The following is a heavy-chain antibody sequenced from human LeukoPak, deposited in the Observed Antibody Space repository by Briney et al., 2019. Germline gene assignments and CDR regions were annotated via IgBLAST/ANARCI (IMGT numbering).Heavy chain of an antibody. J-gene: IGHJ4*02. CDR2: FYCSGST. CDR1: GYSISSSSYY. Sequence: SETLSLTCSVSGYSISSSSYYWGWIRQSPGKGLEWIGSFYCSGSTYYNPSLKSRVTISVDTSKNQFSLKLSSVTAADTAVYYCARFNYGRPYFDYWGQGTLVTVSS. V-gene: IGHV4-39*07. D-gene: IGHD4-17*01. CDR3: ARFNYGRPYFDY.